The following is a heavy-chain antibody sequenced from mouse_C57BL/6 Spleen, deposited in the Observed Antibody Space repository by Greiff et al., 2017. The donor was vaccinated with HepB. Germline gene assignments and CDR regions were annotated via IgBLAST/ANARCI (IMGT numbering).Heavy chain of an antibody. D-gene: IGHD2-2*01. V-gene: IGHV1-55*01. CDR1: GYTFTSYW. Sequence: QVQLQQPGAELVKPGASVKMSCKASGYTFTSYWITWVKQRPGQGLEWIGDIYPGSGSTNYNEKFKSKATLTVDTSSSTAYMQLSSLTSEDSAVYYCAMVTMVTPYFDYWGQGTTLTVSS. CDR3: AMVTMVTPYFDY. J-gene: IGHJ2*01. CDR2: IYPGSGST.